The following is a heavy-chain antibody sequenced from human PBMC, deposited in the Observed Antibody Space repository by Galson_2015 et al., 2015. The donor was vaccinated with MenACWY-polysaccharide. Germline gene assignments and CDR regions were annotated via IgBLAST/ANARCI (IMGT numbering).Heavy chain of an antibody. CDR3: VKDLHWYGMDV. CDR2: LSGPGDAT. D-gene: IGHD3/OR15-3a*01. V-gene: IGHV3-23*01. Sequence: SLRLSCAASGFTFNKFYMAWVRQAPGKGPEWVSALSGPGDATFYADSVRGRFTISRDNSQNTLYLHMSSLRVDATAVYFCVKDLHWYGMDVWGHGTTVTVS. J-gene: IGHJ6*02. CDR1: GFTFNKFY.